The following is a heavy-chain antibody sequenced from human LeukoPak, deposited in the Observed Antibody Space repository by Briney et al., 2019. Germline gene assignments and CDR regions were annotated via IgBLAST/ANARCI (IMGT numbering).Heavy chain of an antibody. V-gene: IGHV4-59*01. CDR3: AEGFEGGAFDI. CDR1: GGSISSYY. Sequence: PSETLSLTCTVSGGSISSYYWTWIRQPPGKGLEWIGSIYYSGSTNYSPSLKSRVTISVDTSKNQFSLKLSSVTAADTAVYYCAEGFEGGAFDIWGQGTMVTVSS. J-gene: IGHJ3*02. CDR2: IYYSGST. D-gene: IGHD2-15*01.